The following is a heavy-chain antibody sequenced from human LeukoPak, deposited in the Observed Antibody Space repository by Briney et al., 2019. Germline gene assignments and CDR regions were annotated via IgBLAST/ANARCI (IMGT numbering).Heavy chain of an antibody. CDR1: GFTFSSYW. CDR2: IKQDGSEK. V-gene: IGHV3-7*01. CDR3: ARDSYDFWSGYYPNWFDP. D-gene: IGHD3-3*01. Sequence: GSLRLSCAASGFTFSSYWMSWVRQAPGKGLEWVAHIKQDGSEKYYVDSVKGRFTISRDNAKNSLYLQMNSLRAEDTAVYYCARDSYDFWSGYYPNWFDPWGQGTLVTVSS. J-gene: IGHJ5*02.